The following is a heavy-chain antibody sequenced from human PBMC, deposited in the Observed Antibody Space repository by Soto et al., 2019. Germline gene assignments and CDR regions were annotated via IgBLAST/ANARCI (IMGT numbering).Heavy chain of an antibody. CDR1: GFSLSTSGMC. CDR3: SLIRHPFYSNYDANYYYYYMDV. V-gene: IGHV2-70*11. Sequence: GSGPTLVNPTQPLTLTCTFSGFSLSTSGMCVSWIRQPPGKALEWLARIDWDDDKYYSTSLKTRLTISKDTSKNQVVLTMTNMDPVDTATYYCSLIRHPFYSNYDANYYYYYMDVWGKGTTVTVSS. D-gene: IGHD4-4*01. J-gene: IGHJ6*03. CDR2: IDWDDDK.